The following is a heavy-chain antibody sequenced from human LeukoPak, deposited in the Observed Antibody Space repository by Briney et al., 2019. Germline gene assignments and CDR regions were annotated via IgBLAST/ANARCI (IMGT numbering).Heavy chain of an antibody. CDR3: AKETSRIGGSMASFDY. D-gene: IGHD1-26*01. J-gene: IGHJ4*02. Sequence: GGTLRLSCAASGFTFSSYGLSWVRQAPGKGLEWVSGISGSGGSTNYADSVKGRFTISRDNSKNTLYLQMNSLRAEDTAVYYCAKETSRIGGSMASFDYWGQGTLVTVSS. V-gene: IGHV3-23*01. CDR1: GFTFSSYG. CDR2: ISGSGGST.